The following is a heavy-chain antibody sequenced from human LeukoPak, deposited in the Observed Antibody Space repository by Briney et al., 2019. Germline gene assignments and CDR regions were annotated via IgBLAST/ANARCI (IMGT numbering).Heavy chain of an antibody. V-gene: IGHV3-30*02. CDR2: IRYDGSNK. CDR3: AKGYWAYFDY. D-gene: IGHD2-8*02. CDR1: GFTFSSYG. Sequence: GGSLRLSCAASGFTFSSYGMHWARQAPGKGLEWVAFIRYDGSNKYYADSVKGRFTISRDNSKNTLYLQMNSLRAEDTAVYYCAKGYWAYFDYWGQGTLVTVSS. J-gene: IGHJ4*02.